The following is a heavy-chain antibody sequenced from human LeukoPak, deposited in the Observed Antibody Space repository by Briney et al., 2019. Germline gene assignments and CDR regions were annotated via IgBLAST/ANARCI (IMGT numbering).Heavy chain of an antibody. CDR1: GYTFTSYG. CDR3: ARDQYILGYSRYDLLDTAMVYFDY. CDR2: ISAYNGNR. Sequence: GASVKVSCKASGYTFTSYGISGVRQAPGQGLEGMGWISAYNGNRKYAQKHQGRLNMTTDTSTSTAYMELRSMRSADTAVYYCARDQYILGYSRYDLLDTAMVYFDYWGQGTLVTVSS. J-gene: IGHJ4*02. D-gene: IGHD5-18*01. V-gene: IGHV1-18*01.